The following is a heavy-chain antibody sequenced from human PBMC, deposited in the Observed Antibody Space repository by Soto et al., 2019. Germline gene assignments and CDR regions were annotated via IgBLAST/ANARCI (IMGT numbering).Heavy chain of an antibody. J-gene: IGHJ5*02. D-gene: IGHD2-8*02. CDR2: ISGGGSGT. CDR3: AKDPKSTVRFNWFDP. CDR1: GFTFGSYA. V-gene: IGHV3-23*01. Sequence: EMQLSESGGGLVQPGGSLRLSCAASGFTFGSYAMSWVRQAPGKGLEWVSAISGGGSGTYYADSVKGRFTISRDNSKKTLFLQMNRLRVEDTAIYYCAKDPKSTVRFNWFDPWGQGTGVTVSS.